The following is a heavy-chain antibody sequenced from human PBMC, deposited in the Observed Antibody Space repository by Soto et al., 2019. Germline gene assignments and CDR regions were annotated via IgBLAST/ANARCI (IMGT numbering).Heavy chain of an antibody. CDR3: ALASYPLYYGMDV. CDR2: IYYSGST. J-gene: IGHJ6*02. D-gene: IGHD1-26*01. Sequence: QVQLEESGPGLMKPSQTLSLTCTVSGGSIRSGGYYWNWIRQHPGKGLEWIGNIYYSGSTYYNPSPKSRITISIDTSKNPFSLKLSSVTAADTAVYYCALASYPLYYGMDVWGQGTTVTVSS. CDR1: GGSIRSGGYY. V-gene: IGHV4-31*03.